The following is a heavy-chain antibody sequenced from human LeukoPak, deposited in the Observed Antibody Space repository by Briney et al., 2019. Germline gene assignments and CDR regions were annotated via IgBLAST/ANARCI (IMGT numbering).Heavy chain of an antibody. CDR3: ATIKRGNIFGYFDF. D-gene: IGHD5-18*01. CDR1: GFTFGSYA. CDR2: MLDTVTT. J-gene: IGHJ4*02. V-gene: IGHV4-4*09. Sequence: TGGSLRLSCTVSGFTFGSYAVSWVRQAPGKGLEWIGYMLDTVTTKDNPSLKSRFTLSADTSKNQFSLRLTSVTAADTAVYYCATIKRGNIFGYFDFWGQGIPVTVSS.